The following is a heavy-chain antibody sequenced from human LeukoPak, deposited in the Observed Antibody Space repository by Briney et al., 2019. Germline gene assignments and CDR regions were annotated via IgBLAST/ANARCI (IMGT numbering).Heavy chain of an antibody. Sequence: SVKVSCKASGGTFSSYAISWVRQAPGQGLEWMGRIIPILGIANYAQKFQGRVTITADKSTSTAYMELSSLRSEDTAVYYCAREPSYYYGSGSPGPYYYYGMDVWGQGTTVTVSS. V-gene: IGHV1-69*04. CDR2: IIPILGIA. CDR1: GGTFSSYA. D-gene: IGHD3-10*01. J-gene: IGHJ6*02. CDR3: AREPSYYYGSGSPGPYYYYGMDV.